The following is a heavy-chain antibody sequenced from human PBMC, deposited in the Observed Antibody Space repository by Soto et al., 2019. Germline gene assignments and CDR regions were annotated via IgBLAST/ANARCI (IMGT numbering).Heavy chain of an antibody. Sequence: DVQLLESGGGLVQWVGSLRLSCVTSGFTFSTYGMTWFRQAPGKGLEWVSYGGSGGSRYYAESVKGRFTISRDNSKNTLSLEMNCLRAEDTATYYCVKFRGRAYPYYYMDVWGKGTTVTVSS. D-gene: IGHD3-10*01. CDR1: GFTFSTYG. J-gene: IGHJ6*03. V-gene: IGHV3-23*01. CDR2: YGGSGGSR. CDR3: VKFRGRAYPYYYMDV.